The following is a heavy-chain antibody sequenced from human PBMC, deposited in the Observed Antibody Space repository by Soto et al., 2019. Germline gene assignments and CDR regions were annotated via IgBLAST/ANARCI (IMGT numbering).Heavy chain of an antibody. Sequence: SETLSLTCAVSGGSFTSNNWWTWVRQPPGQGLEWIGEIYRTGSTNYNPSLKSRVTISLDKSENQFSLKVTSLTAADTAVYYCASRDPGTSVDYWGQGTLVTVYS. CDR1: GGSFTSNNW. CDR2: IYRTGST. V-gene: IGHV4-4*02. J-gene: IGHJ4*02. D-gene: IGHD1-7*01. CDR3: ASRDPGTSVDY.